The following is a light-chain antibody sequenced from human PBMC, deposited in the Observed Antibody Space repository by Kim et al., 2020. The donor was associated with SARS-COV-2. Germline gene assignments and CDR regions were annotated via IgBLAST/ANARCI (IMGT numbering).Light chain of an antibody. V-gene: IGKV1-5*03. CDR1: QSISSW. J-gene: IGKJ1*01. Sequence: DIQMTQSPSTLSASVGDRVTITCRASQSISSWLAWYQQKPGKAPKLLIYKASSLESGVPSWFSGSGSGTEFTLTISSLQPDDFATYSCQQYNTHPGTFAQGTKVDIK. CDR3: QQYNTHPGT. CDR2: KAS.